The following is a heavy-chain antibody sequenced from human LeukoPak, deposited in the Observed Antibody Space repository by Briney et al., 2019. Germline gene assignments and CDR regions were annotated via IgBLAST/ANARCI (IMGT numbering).Heavy chain of an antibody. V-gene: IGHV3-30*02. Sequence: QAGGSLRLSCAASGFTFSSYGMHWVRQAPGKGLEWVAFIRYDGSNKYYADSVKGRFTISRDNSKNTLYLQMNSLRAEDTAVYYCAKDGYENVEWELLAQFDYWGQGTLVTVSS. J-gene: IGHJ4*02. D-gene: IGHD1-26*01. CDR2: IRYDGSNK. CDR3: AKDGYENVEWELLAQFDY. CDR1: GFTFSSYG.